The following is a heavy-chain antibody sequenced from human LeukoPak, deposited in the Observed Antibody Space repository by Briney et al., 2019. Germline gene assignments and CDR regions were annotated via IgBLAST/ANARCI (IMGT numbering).Heavy chain of an antibody. J-gene: IGHJ4*02. Sequence: GGSLRLSCAASGFTFSSYSMNWVRQAPGRGLEWVSSISSSSSTIYYADSVKGRFTISRDNAKNSLFLQMNSLRAEDTAVYYCARKRDYYDYWGQGTLVTVSS. CDR3: ARKRDYYDY. CDR1: GFTFSSYS. D-gene: IGHD3-10*01. CDR2: ISSSSSTI. V-gene: IGHV3-48*01.